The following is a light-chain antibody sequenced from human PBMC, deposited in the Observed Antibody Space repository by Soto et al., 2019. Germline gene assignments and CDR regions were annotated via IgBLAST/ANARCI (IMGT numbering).Light chain of an antibody. CDR1: SSDIGGYNY. V-gene: IGLV2-14*01. Sequence: QSALTQPASVSGSPGQSITISCTGTSSDIGGYNYVSWFQQHPGKAPKLMIYEVSYRPSGVSNRFSGSKSGNTASLTISGLQAEDEADYYCSSYTTSSTRLVFGTGTKLTVL. J-gene: IGLJ1*01. CDR3: SSYTTSSTRLV. CDR2: EVS.